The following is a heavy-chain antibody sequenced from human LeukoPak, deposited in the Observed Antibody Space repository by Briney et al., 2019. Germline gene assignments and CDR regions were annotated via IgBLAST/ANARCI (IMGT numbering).Heavy chain of an antibody. D-gene: IGHD1-26*01. V-gene: IGHV1-2*02. J-gene: IGHJ3*01. CDR1: GYTFTGYY. CDR3: ARRLVDSNDGYDV. Sequence: SVKVSCKASGYTFTGYYMHWVRQAPGQGLEWMGWINPNSSATSYAQIFQDRVTMTRDTSISTADMELSRLRSDDTAVYYCARRLVDSNDGYDVWGQGTMVTVSS. CDR2: INPNSSAT.